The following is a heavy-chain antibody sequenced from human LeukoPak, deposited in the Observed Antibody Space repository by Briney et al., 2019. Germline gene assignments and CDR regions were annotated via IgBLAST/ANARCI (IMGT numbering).Heavy chain of an antibody. CDR2: IKNKTNGGTT. CDR3: AREFCSSTSCYQGPFDF. Sequence: PGGSLRLSCAASGFIFSSAWMTWVRQAPGKGLEWVGHIKNKTNGGTTDYAAPVKGRFIISRDDSKNTLYLQMNSLRTEDTAVYYCAREFCSSTSCYQGPFDFWGQGTLVTVSS. V-gene: IGHV3-15*01. CDR1: GFIFSSAW. J-gene: IGHJ4*02. D-gene: IGHD2-2*01.